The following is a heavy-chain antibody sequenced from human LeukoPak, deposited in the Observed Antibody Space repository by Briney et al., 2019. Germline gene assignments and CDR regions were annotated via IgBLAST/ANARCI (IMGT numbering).Heavy chain of an antibody. V-gene: IGHV3-49*04. D-gene: IGHD3-9*01. Sequence: PGGSLRLSCAASGFTFSSYAMSWVRQAPGKGLEWVGFIRSKAYGGTTEYAASVKGRFTISRDDSKSIAYLQMNSLKIEDTAVYYCTRVKRYFDWLLDYWGQGTLVTVSS. CDR2: IRSKAYGGTT. J-gene: IGHJ4*02. CDR3: TRVKRYFDWLLDY. CDR1: GFTFSSYA.